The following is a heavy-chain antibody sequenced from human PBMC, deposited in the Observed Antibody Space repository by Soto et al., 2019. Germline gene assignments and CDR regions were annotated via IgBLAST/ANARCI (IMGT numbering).Heavy chain of an antibody. CDR3: AREYCSSTSCYAGVFYGMDV. Sequence: VASVKVSCKASGGTFSSYAISWVRQAPGQGLEWMGGIIPIFGTANYARKFQGRVTITADESTSTAYMELSSLRSEDTAVYYCAREYCSSTSCYAGVFYGMDVWGQGTTVTVSS. CDR1: GGTFSSYA. D-gene: IGHD2-2*01. J-gene: IGHJ6*02. CDR2: IIPIFGTA. V-gene: IGHV1-69*13.